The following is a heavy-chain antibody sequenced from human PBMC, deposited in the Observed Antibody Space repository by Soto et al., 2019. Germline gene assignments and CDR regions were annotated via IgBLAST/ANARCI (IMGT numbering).Heavy chain of an antibody. J-gene: IGHJ5*02. V-gene: IGHV1-69*02. CDR2: IIPILGIA. CDR3: ATSPLYYGDYVQDP. D-gene: IGHD4-17*01. CDR1: GGTFSSYT. Sequence: QVQLVQSGAEVKKPGSSVKVSCKASGGTFSSYTISWVRQAPGQGLEWMGRIIPILGIANYAQKFQGRVTITADKSTSTAYMELSSLRYEDTAVYYCATSPLYYGDYVQDPWGQGTLVTVSS.